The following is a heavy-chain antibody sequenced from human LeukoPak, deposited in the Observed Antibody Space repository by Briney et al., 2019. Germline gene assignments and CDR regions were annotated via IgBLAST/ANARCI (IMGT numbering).Heavy chain of an antibody. CDR2: IYYSGST. V-gene: IGHV4-39*07. J-gene: IGHJ4*02. CDR1: GGSISSTSYS. CDR3: ARFNWGKPYDY. D-gene: IGHD7-27*01. Sequence: SETLSLTCTVSGGSISSTSYSWGWIRQPPGKGLEWIGSIYYSGSTYYNPFLKSRVTISADTSKNQFSLKLSSVTAADTAVYYCARFNWGKPYDYWGQGTLVTVSS.